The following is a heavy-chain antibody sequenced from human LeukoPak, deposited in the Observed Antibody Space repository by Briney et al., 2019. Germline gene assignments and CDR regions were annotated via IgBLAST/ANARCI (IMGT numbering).Heavy chain of an antibody. Sequence: PGGSLRLSCAASGFTFSSHWMHWVRQAPGKGLVWVSRINGDGSSTSYADSVKGRFTISRDNAKNTLYLQMNSLRAEDAAVYYCAKDVSHRPGRGGGDYWGQGTLVTVSS. CDR2: INGDGSST. D-gene: IGHD3-10*01. CDR3: AKDVSHRPGRGGGDY. CDR1: GFTFSSHW. V-gene: IGHV3-74*01. J-gene: IGHJ4*02.